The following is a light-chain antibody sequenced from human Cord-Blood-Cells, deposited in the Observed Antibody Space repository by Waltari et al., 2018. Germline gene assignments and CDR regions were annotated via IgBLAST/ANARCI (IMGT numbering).Light chain of an antibody. CDR2: GKN. CDR1: SLRRYY. J-gene: IGLJ3*02. CDR3: NSRDSSGNHWV. Sequence: SSELPQDPAVSVALGQTVRITCQGDSLRRYYASWYQQKPGQAPVLVIYGKNNRPSGIPDRFSGSSSGNTASLTSTGAQAEDEADYYCNSRDSSGNHWVFGGGTKLTVL. V-gene: IGLV3-19*01.